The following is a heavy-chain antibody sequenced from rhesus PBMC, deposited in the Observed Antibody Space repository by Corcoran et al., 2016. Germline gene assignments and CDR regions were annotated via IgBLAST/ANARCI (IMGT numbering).Heavy chain of an antibody. J-gene: IGHJ4*01. CDR2: INGNLSST. D-gene: IGHD3-16*01. CDR3: ARYTPGDSGSYYFDY. CDR1: GGSFSSYW. Sequence: QVQLQESGPGLVKPSETLSLTCAVSGGSFSSYWWSWIRQPPGKGLERIGEINGNLSSTHSHPSLVRRVAISRDTSKNQFSLKLSSVPAADTAVYFCARYTPGDSGSYYFDYWGQGVLVTVSS. V-gene: IGHV4-80*01.